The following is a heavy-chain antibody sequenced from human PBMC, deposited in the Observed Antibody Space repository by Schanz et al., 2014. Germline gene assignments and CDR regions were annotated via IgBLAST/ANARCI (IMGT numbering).Heavy chain of an antibody. CDR2: INTDETTT. CDR1: GSTFSAYW. CDR3: AKDRWRATVMVDAFDI. D-gene: IGHD4-4*01. Sequence: EVKLVESGGGLVQPGGSLRLSCAASGSTFSAYWMHWVRQVPGKGLVWIARINTDETTTKYADSVRGRFTISRDNSKNTLYLQMNSLRTEDTAVYFCAKDRWRATVMVDAFDIWGQGTKVTVSS. V-gene: IGHV3-74*01. J-gene: IGHJ3*02.